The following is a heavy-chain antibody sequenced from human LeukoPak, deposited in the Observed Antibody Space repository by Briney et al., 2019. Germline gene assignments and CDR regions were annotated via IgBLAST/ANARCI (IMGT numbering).Heavy chain of an antibody. CDR2: MNPNSGNT. J-gene: IGHJ6*03. D-gene: IGHD4-11*01. CDR1: GYTFTSYD. CDR3: ARGVYTVTYYYYYHMDV. V-gene: IGHV1-8*01. Sequence: ASVKVSCKASGYTFTSYDINWVRQATGQGLEWMGWMNPNSGNTGYAQKFQGRVTMTRNTSISTAYMELSSLRSEDTAVYYCARGVYTVTYYYYYHMDVWGKGTTVTVSS.